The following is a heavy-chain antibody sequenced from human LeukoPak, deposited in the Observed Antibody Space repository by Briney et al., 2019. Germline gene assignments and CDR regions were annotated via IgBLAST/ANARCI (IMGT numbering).Heavy chain of an antibody. CDR2: ISGSGGGT. CDR1: GFTVSSNY. J-gene: IGHJ4*02. V-gene: IGHV3-23*01. CDR3: SQDRTTSGGAEGY. Sequence: GGSLRLSCAASGFTVSSNYMSWVSQAPGKGLEWVTGISGSGGGTDYADSVKGRFTISRDNSKNTLYLQMKSLRAEHTAIYYCSQDRTTSGGAEGYWGQGTLVTVSA. D-gene: IGHD3-10*01.